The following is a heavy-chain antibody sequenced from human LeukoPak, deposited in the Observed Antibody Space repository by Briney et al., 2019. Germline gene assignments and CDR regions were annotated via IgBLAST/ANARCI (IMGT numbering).Heavy chain of an antibody. Sequence: ASVTLCFKSAASTFTGYYMHWLRQAPAQGMEWVGWTSPNSGGTNYAMKFQGRVTMTGDTSITTVYMELSRLNSDDTALYYCVRDMDSSGNIAWFESWGQGTLVTVSS. CDR1: ASTFTGYY. J-gene: IGHJ5*01. CDR2: TSPNSGGT. V-gene: IGHV1-2*02. D-gene: IGHD1-26*01. CDR3: VRDMDSSGNIAWFES.